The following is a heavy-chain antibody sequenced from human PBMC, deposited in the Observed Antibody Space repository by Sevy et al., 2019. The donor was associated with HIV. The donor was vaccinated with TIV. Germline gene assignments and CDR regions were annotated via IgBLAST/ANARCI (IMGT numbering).Heavy chain of an antibody. CDR1: GFTFSSYS. CDR2: ISSSSSTI. V-gene: IGHV3-48*02. D-gene: IGHD6-13*01. Sequence: GGSLRLSCAASGFTFSSYSMNWVRQAPGKGLEWVSYISSSSSTIYYANSVKRRFTHSRDNAKNSLYLQMNSLRDEDTAVYYCARAADGFVAAAGTNYYYYYYMDVWGKGTTVTVSS. J-gene: IGHJ6*03. CDR3: ARAADGFVAAAGTNYYYYYYMDV.